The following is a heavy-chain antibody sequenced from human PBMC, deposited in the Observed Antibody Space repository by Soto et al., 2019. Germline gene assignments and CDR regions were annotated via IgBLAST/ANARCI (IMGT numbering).Heavy chain of an antibody. D-gene: IGHD3-22*01. CDR3: ARNYYESSGYSIHFDY. V-gene: IGHV3-33*01. CDR2: IWYDGSNK. J-gene: IGHJ4*02. Sequence: QVQLVESGGGVVQPGRSLRLSCAASGFTFSSYGMHWVRQAPGKGLEWVAVIWYDGSNKYYADSVKGRFTISRDNSKNTLYLQMNSLRAEDTAVYYCARNYYESSGYSIHFDYWGQGTLVTVSS. CDR1: GFTFSSYG.